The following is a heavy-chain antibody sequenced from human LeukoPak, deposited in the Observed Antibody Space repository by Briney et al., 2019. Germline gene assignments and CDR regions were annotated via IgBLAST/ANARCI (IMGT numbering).Heavy chain of an antibody. CDR2: ISAYNGNT. Sequence: ASVKVSCKASGYTFTNYDINWLRQAPGQGLEWMGWISAYNGNTNYTQKLQSRVTMTTDTYTSTAYMELRSLRSDETAVYYCARAPIYGSGSYSYWGQGTLVTVSS. CDR3: ARAPIYGSGSYSY. CDR1: GYTFTNYD. D-gene: IGHD3-10*01. V-gene: IGHV1-18*01. J-gene: IGHJ4*02.